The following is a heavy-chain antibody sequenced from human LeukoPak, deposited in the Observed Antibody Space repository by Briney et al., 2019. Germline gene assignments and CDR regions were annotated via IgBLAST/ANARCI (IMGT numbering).Heavy chain of an antibody. Sequence: PGGFLRLSCAAAGFTFSSYSMNWVRQAPGKGLECVSYISSSSSTIYYADSVKGRFTISRDNAKNSLYLQMNSLRAEDTAVYYCARDALRFLEWSTQGTFDYWGQGTLVTVSS. D-gene: IGHD3-3*01. J-gene: IGHJ4*02. CDR1: GFTFSSYS. V-gene: IGHV3-48*01. CDR3: ARDALRFLEWSTQGTFDY. CDR2: ISSSSSTI.